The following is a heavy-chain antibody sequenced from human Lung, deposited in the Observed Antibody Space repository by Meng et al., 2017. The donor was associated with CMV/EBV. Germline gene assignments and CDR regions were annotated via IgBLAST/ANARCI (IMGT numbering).Heavy chain of an antibody. CDR1: GYTFTAHY. V-gene: IGHV1-2*02. CDR3: ARDKSWEPDY. J-gene: IGHJ4*02. CDR2: IHPHRGDT. Sequence: SVXVSCKASGYTFTAHYFHWVRQAPGQGLEWMGWIHPHRGDTNYAQEFQGRITLTRDTSINTGYMELTRLTADDTAVYYCARDKSWEPDYWGQGTLVTVSS. D-gene: IGHD1-14*01.